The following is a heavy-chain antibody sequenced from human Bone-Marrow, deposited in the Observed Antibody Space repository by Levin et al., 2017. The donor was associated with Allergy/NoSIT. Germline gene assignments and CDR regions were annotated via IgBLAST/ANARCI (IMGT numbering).Heavy chain of an antibody. CDR2: INRGGTST. V-gene: IGHV3-74*01. CDR1: GFAFSNYW. Sequence: AGESLKISCAASGFAFSNYWMHWVRQAPGKGLVWVSRINRGGTSTTYADSVKGRFTISRDNAKNTLYLQMNSLRAEDTAVYYCARDPFAYNFGSGSYLAYWGQGTLVSVSS. J-gene: IGHJ4*02. D-gene: IGHD3-10*01. CDR3: ARDPFAYNFGSGSYLAY.